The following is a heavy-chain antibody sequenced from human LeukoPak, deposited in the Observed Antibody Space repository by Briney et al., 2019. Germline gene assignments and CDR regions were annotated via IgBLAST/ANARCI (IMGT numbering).Heavy chain of an antibody. CDR3: AREGYRYFDSSGQGYFDY. Sequence: GGSLRLSCAASGFTFNTYSMNWVRQAPGKGLEWVAFISSSSTYIYYADSLEGRFTISRDSAKNSLYLQMNSLRAEDTAVYYCAREGYRYFDSSGQGYFDYWGQGTLVTVSS. J-gene: IGHJ4*02. D-gene: IGHD3-22*01. CDR2: ISSSSTYI. CDR1: GFTFNTYS. V-gene: IGHV3-21*01.